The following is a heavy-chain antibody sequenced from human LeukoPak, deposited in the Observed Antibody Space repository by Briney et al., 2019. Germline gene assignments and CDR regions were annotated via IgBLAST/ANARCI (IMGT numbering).Heavy chain of an antibody. CDR2: LSGSGGST. CDR3: TKAVTRNYIQDFHC. D-gene: IGHD1-7*01. CDR1: GFTFSSYA. J-gene: IGHJ4*02. Sequence: GGSLRLSCAASGFTFSSYAMKWVREAPGKAVEGVSALSGSGGSTYYADSVKGRFTMYRDNSKTALYLQMTSLSAEDTPVYYCTKAVTRNYIQDFHCWRQGILLTVPS. V-gene: IGHV3-23*01.